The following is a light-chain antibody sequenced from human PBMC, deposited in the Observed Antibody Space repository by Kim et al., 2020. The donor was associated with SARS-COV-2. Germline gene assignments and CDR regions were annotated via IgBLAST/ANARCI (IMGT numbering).Light chain of an antibody. Sequence: EIVMMQSPATLSVSPGERATLSCRASQTVSSNLAWYQQKPGQAPRLLIYGASTRAAGIPARFSGSGSGTEFTLTISSLQSEDFAVYYCQQYNYWPSFGQGTKLEI. CDR2: GAS. V-gene: IGKV3D-15*01. CDR1: QTVSSN. J-gene: IGKJ1*01. CDR3: QQYNYWPS.